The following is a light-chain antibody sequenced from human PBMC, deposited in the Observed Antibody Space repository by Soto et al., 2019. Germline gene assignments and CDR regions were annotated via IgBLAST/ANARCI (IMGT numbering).Light chain of an antibody. J-gene: IGKJ1*01. Sequence: EIVMTQSPATLSVSPGERATLSFRASQSVSSSLAWYQHKPGQAPRLLIYGASTRATGIPARFSGSVSGTEFTLTITTLQSEDFAVYYCQQYNNWPPWTFGQGTKVVIK. CDR2: GAS. CDR3: QQYNNWPPWT. V-gene: IGKV3-15*01. CDR1: QSVSSS.